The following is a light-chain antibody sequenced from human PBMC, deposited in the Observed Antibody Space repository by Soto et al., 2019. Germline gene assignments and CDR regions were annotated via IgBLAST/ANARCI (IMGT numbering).Light chain of an antibody. V-gene: IGKV1-5*03. CDR1: QSISSW. CDR2: KAS. Sequence: DTQMTQSPSTLSASVGDRVTITCRASQSISSWLAWYQQKPGKAPNRLIFKASTLESGVPSRFSGSGSGTEFTLTISSLQPDDFATYYCQQYNSYPWSFGQGTKVEIK. CDR3: QQYNSYPWS. J-gene: IGKJ1*01.